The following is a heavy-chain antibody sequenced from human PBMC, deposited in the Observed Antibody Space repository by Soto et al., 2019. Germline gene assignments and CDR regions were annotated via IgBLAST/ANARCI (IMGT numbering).Heavy chain of an antibody. CDR3: TRDSSLSFDL. Sequence: GGSLSLSCAASGFTFRNHWMHWVRQAPGKGLVWVSYINNDGSGTTYADSVKGRFTISRDNAENRIYLQMNSLRVEDTAVYYCTRDSSLSFDLWGQGALVTVSS. CDR1: GFTFRNHW. CDR2: INNDGSGT. V-gene: IGHV3-74*01. J-gene: IGHJ4*02.